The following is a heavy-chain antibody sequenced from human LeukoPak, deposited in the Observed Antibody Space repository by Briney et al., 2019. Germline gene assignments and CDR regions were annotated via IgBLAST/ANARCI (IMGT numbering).Heavy chain of an antibody. CDR1: GFTFSSYF. V-gene: IGHV3-7*01. CDR2: INRDGTEE. J-gene: IGHJ4*02. Sequence: GGSLRLSCAASGFTFSSYFMTWVRQVPGKGLEWVANINRDGTEENYMDSVKGRFTISRDNAKNSLYLQTNSLRAEDTAVYYCARDFGYCGYGICYTVLDYWGQGTVVTVTS. D-gene: IGHD2-8*01. CDR3: ARDFGYCGYGICYTVLDY.